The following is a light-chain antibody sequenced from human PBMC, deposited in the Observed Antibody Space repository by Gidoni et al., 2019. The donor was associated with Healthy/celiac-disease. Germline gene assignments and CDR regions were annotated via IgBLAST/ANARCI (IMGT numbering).Light chain of an antibody. CDR3: QQYYSYPRT. CDR2: AAS. V-gene: IGKV1-8*01. J-gene: IGKJ1*01. CDR1: QGISSY. Sequence: IRMTQSPSSLSASTGDRVTITCRASQGISSYLSWYQQKPGKAPKLLIYAASTLQSWVPSRFSGSGSGTDFTLTISCLQSEDFATYYCQQYYSYPRTFGQGTKVEIK.